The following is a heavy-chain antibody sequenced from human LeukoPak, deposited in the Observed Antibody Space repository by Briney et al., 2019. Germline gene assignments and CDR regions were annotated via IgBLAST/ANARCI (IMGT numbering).Heavy chain of an antibody. D-gene: IGHD6-13*01. Sequence: GGSLRLSCAASGFTFSSYWMSWVRQAPGKGLEWVANIKQDGSEKYYVDSVKGRFTISRDNAKNSLYLQMNSLRAEDTAVYYCARVSSSWWLWYFDLWGRGTLAIVSS. CDR1: GFTFSSYW. CDR3: ARVSSSWWLWYFDL. V-gene: IGHV3-7*01. CDR2: IKQDGSEK. J-gene: IGHJ2*01.